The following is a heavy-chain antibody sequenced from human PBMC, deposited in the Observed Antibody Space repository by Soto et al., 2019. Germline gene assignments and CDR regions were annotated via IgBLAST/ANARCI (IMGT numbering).Heavy chain of an antibody. Sequence: QVQLQQWGAGLLKPSETLSLTCAVYGGSFSGYYWTWIRQSPEKGLEWIGEVNHNGTTYYNPSLKTRVTISVPTPKTQFSLKISSVTAAETAVYYCARGIGYCSSINCYASRRLRSASWGQGTLVTVSS. CDR3: ARGIGYCSSINCYASRRLRSAS. D-gene: IGHD2-2*01. CDR2: VNHNGTT. CDR1: GGSFSGYY. J-gene: IGHJ5*02. V-gene: IGHV4-34*01.